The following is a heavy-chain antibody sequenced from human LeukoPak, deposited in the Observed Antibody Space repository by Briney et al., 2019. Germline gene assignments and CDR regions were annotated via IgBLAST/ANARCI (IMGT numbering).Heavy chain of an antibody. CDR2: IWYDGDTK. Sequence: GGSLRLSCVVSGLSFSRYGMHWVRQAPGKGLDWVAVIWYDGDTKYYADSVEGRFTISRDNSKNTLYLQMDSLRAEDTAFYYCATEDYNASFDYWGQGTLVTVSS. CDR1: GLSFSRYG. CDR3: ATEDYNASFDY. D-gene: IGHD3-10*01. J-gene: IGHJ4*02. V-gene: IGHV3-33*01.